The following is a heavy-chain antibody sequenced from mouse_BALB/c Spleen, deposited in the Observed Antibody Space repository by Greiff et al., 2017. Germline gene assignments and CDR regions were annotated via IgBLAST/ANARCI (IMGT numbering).Heavy chain of an antibody. V-gene: IGHV5-17*02. CDR2: ISSGSSTI. D-gene: IGHD1-1*01. CDR3: ARYYYGSREGDYFDY. Sequence: EVLLVESGGGLVQPGGSRKLSCAASGFTFSSFGMHWVRQAPEKGLEWVAYISSGSSTIYYADTVKGRFTISRDNPKNTLFLQMTSLRSEDTAMYYCARYYYGSREGDYFDYWGQGTTLTVSS. CDR1: GFTFSSFG. J-gene: IGHJ2*01.